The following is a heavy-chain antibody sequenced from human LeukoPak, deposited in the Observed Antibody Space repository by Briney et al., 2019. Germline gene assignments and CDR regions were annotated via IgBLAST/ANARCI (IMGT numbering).Heavy chain of an antibody. D-gene: IGHD5-24*01. CDR3: ASRGGYKFRFTDYYYYDMDV. J-gene: IGHJ6*03. Sequence: SETLSLTCAVYGGSFSGYYWSWIRQPPGKGLEWIGEINHSGNTNYNPSLKSRVTISVDTSKNQFSLKLSSVTAADTAVYYCASRGGYKFRFTDYYYYDMDVWGNGTTVTVSS. V-gene: IGHV4-34*01. CDR1: GGSFSGYY. CDR2: INHSGNT.